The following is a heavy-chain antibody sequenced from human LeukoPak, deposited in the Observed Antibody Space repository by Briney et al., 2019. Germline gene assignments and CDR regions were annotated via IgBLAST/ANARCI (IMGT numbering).Heavy chain of an antibody. D-gene: IGHD2-21*01. CDR2: IYYIGST. Sequence: PSETLCRTCTISGVPTSSYYWTSLPQHPGKELECNGYIYYIGSTNYNPSLKSRVTISVDTSKNQFSLKLRFVTAADTAVYYCFFFSSRRRHTRYYYGMDVWGQGTTVTVSS. J-gene: IGHJ6*02. V-gene: IGHV4-59*01. CDR3: FFFSSRRRHTRYYYGMDV. CDR1: GVPTSSYY.